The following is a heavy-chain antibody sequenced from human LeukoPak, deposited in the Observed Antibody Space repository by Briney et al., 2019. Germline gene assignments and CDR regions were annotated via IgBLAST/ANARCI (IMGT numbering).Heavy chain of an antibody. V-gene: IGHV3-66*02. CDR1: GFTVSSNY. CDR2: IYSGGST. D-gene: IGHD4-17*01. CDR3: ARDSGDYYFDY. Sequence: GGSLRLSCAASGFTVSSNYMSWVRQAPGKGLEWVSVIYSGGSTYYADSVKGRFTISRDNSKNTLYLQMNSLRAEDTAVYYCARDSGDYYFDYWGQGTLDTVSS. J-gene: IGHJ4*02.